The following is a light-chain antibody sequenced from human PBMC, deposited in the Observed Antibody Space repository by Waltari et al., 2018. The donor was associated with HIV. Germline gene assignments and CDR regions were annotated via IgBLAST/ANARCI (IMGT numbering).Light chain of an antibody. CDR1: ASDIGYFDY. CDR2: EVF. Sequence: QSALTQPRSVSGSPGQSVTISCSGTASDIGYFDYVSWYQQYPGKAPKVIISEVFQRPSGVPDRVTASKDGITASLTISGLQDEDEADYYCCSYAGTYTYVFGSGTKVTVL. J-gene: IGLJ1*01. V-gene: IGLV2-11*01. CDR3: CSYAGTYTYV.